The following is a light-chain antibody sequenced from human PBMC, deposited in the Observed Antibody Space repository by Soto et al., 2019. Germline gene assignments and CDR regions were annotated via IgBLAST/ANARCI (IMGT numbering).Light chain of an antibody. CDR1: QGIGND. V-gene: IGKV1-6*02. J-gene: IGKJ4*01. CDR2: AAA. CDR3: LQDHNDPLT. Sequence: AIQMAQSPSSLSASVGDRVTITCRASQGIGNDVGWFQQKPGKAPKLLIYAAATLQSGVPSRFSGSRSGTDFTLTISSLQPEDFATYYCLQDHNDPLTFGGGTNVEIK.